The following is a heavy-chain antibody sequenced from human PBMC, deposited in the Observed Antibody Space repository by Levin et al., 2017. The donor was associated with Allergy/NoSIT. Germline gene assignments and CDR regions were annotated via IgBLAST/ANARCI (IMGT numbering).Heavy chain of an antibody. D-gene: IGHD4-17*01. CDR3: AVFSLRYGTFDI. Sequence: SQTLSLPCAVYGGSFGGSYWSWLRQPPGKGLEWIGEINHRGYTAYNPSLKSRATISVDTSRNQFSVKLNSVTAADTAVYYCAVFSLRYGTFDIWGQGTMVTVSS. J-gene: IGHJ3*02. CDR2: INHRGYT. V-gene: IGHV4-34*01. CDR1: GGSFGGSY.